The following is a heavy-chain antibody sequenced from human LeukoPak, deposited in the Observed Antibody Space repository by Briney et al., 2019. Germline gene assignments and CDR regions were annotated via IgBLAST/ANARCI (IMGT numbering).Heavy chain of an antibody. CDR1: GGSISSGGYY. V-gene: IGHV4-30-2*01. D-gene: IGHD3-3*01. J-gene: IGHJ4*02. CDR3: AQSGLAYFDY. CDR2: IYHSGST. Sequence: SQTLSLTCTVSGGSISSGGYYWSWIRQPPGKGPEWIGYIYHSGSTYYNPSLKSRVTISVDRSKNQFSLKLSSVTAADTAVYYCAQSGLAYFDYWGQGTLVTVSS.